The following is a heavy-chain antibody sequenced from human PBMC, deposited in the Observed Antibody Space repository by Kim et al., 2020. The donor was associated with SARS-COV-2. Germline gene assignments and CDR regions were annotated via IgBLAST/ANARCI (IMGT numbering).Heavy chain of an antibody. CDR3: ARDLEYYDYVWGSPY. CDR2: INSDGSST. Sequence: GGSLRLSCAASGFTFSSYWMHWVRQAPGKGLVWVSRINSDGSSTSYADSVKGRFTISRYNAKNTLYLQMNSLRAEDTAVYYCARDLEYYDYVWGSPYWGQGTLVTVSS. CDR1: GFTFSSYW. D-gene: IGHD3-16*01. J-gene: IGHJ4*02. V-gene: IGHV3-74*01.